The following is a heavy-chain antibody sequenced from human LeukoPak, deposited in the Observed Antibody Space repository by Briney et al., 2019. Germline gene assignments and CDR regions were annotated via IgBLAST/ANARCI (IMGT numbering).Heavy chain of an antibody. D-gene: IGHD2-2*01. V-gene: IGHV3-23*01. J-gene: IGHJ6*02. Sequence: PGGSLRLSCAASGFTFSSYAMSWVRQAPGKGLEWVSAISGSGGSTYYADSVKGRFTISRDNSKDTLFLQMNSLRAEDTAVYYCAKDLRCSSTTCYGMDVWGQGTTVTVSS. CDR1: GFTFSSYA. CDR3: AKDLRCSSTTCYGMDV. CDR2: ISGSGGST.